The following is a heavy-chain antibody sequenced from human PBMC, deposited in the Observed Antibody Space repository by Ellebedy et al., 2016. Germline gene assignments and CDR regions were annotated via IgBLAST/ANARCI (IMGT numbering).Heavy chain of an antibody. J-gene: IGHJ6*02. Sequence: GESLKISCAASGFTFSNYNMNWVRQAPGKGLEWVSSVSVSRKTKYYADSVKGRFTISRDNAQNSLYLQMNSLRADDTAVYYCARGSGGSYGMDVWGQGTTVTVSS. D-gene: IGHD1-26*01. CDR3: ARGSGGSYGMDV. CDR2: VSVSRKTK. V-gene: IGHV3-48*01. CDR1: GFTFSNYN.